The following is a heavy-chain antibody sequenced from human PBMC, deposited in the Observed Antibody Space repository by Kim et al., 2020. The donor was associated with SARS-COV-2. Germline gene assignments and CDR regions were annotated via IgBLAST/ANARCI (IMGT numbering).Heavy chain of an antibody. CDR3: AKKFSFYYGSGRRLYWYFDL. CDR1: GFTFSSYA. Sequence: GGSLRLSCAASGFTFSSYAMSWVRQAPGKGLEWVSAISGSGGSTYYADSVKGRFTISRDNSKNTLYLQMNSLRAEDTAVYYCAKKFSFYYGSGRRLYWYFDLWGRGTLVTVSS. V-gene: IGHV3-23*01. CDR2: ISGSGGST. J-gene: IGHJ2*01. D-gene: IGHD3-10*01.